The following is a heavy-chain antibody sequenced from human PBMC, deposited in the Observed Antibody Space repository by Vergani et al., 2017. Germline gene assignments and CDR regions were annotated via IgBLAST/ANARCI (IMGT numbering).Heavy chain of an antibody. D-gene: IGHD2-2*01. V-gene: IGHV3-49*03. CDR2: IRSKAYGGTT. CDR3: TRSGVVVPAAFDY. CDR1: GFTFGDYA. J-gene: IGHJ4*02. Sequence: EVQLVESGGGLVQPGRSLRLSCTASGFTFGDYAMSWFRQAPGKGLEWVGFIRSKAYGGTTEYAASVKGRFTISRDDSKSIAYLQMNSLKTEDTAVYYCTRSGVVVPAAFDYWGQGTLVTVSS.